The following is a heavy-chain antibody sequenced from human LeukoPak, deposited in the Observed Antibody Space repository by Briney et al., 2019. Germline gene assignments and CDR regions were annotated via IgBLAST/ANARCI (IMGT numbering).Heavy chain of an antibody. CDR1: GYTFTSYY. CDR2: INPSGGST. J-gene: IGHJ4*02. D-gene: IGHD5-18*01. CDR3: ARDGSGSRGAWIQLWFRRSYFDY. Sequence: ASVKVSCKASGYTFTSYYMHWVRQAPGQGLEWMGIINPSGGSTSYAQKFQGRVTMTRDTSTSTVYMELSSLRSEDTAVYYCARDGSGSRGAWIQLWFRRSYFDYWGQGTLVTVSS. V-gene: IGHV1-46*01.